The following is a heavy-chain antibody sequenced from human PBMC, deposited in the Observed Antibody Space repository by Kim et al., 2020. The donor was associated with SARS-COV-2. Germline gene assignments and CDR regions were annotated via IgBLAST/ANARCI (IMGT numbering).Heavy chain of an antibody. CDR1: GFTFSIYA. Sequence: GGSLRLSCAASGFTFSIYAIHWVRQAPGKGLEYVSGISSDGGSTYHANSVKGRVTISRDNSKNTLYLQMGSLRSEDMAVYYCARDRVESGRPGYYYYGMDVRGQGTTVTVSS. D-gene: IGHD1-26*01. V-gene: IGHV3-64*01. CDR3: ARDRVESGRPGYYYYGMDV. CDR2: ISSDGGST. J-gene: IGHJ6*02.